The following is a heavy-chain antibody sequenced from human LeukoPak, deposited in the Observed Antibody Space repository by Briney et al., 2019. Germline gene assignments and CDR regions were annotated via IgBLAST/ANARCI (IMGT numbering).Heavy chain of an antibody. CDR3: AKDMGDTAMVLDV. V-gene: IGHV3-9*03. CDR2: ISWNSGSI. Sequence: GGSLRLSCAASGFTFDNYAMHWVRKAPGKGLEWCSGISWNSGSIGYADSVKGRFTISRDNAKNSLYLQMNSLRAEDMALYYCAKDMGDTAMVLDVWGKGTTVTVSS. CDR1: GFTFDNYA. J-gene: IGHJ6*04. D-gene: IGHD5-18*01.